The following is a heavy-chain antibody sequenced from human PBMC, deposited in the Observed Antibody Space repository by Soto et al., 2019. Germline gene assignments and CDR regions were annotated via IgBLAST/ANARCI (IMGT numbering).Heavy chain of an antibody. J-gene: IGHJ6*02. CDR1: GYTFTDYY. D-gene: IGHD1-7*01. CDR3: ARKLELRGSYYYYYDMDV. V-gene: IGHV1-2*02. CDR2: INPNSGGT. Sequence: ASVKVSCKASGYTFTDYYMHWVRQAPGQGLEWMGWINPNSGGTNYAQGFQGRVTMTRDTSISTAYMELSRLRSDDTAVYYCARKLELRGSYYYYYDMDVWGQGTTVTVSS.